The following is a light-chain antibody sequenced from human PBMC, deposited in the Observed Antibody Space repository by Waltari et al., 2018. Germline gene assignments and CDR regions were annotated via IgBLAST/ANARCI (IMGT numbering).Light chain of an antibody. CDR2: DAS. CDR3: QQYNRWPPIT. CDR1: QHIYSN. Sequence: EIVMTQSPATLSVSPGERATLSCRASQHIYSNLAWYQQKPGQPPSLLIYDASTRATGIPARFTGSGSCTEFTLTISSLQSEDSAVYSCQQYNRWPPITFGQGTRLEIK. J-gene: IGKJ5*01. V-gene: IGKV3D-15*01.